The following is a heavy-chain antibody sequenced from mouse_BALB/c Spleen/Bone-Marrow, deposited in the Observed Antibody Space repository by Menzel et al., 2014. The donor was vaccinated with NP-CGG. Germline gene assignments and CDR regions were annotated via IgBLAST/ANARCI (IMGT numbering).Heavy chain of an antibody. D-gene: IGHD2-1*01. CDR2: IDPANGNV. CDR3: TRYGNNENYSRDY. Sequence: EVQLQQSGAELVKPGASVRLSCTPSGINFKDTFMHWVRQRPEQGLEWIGRIDPANGNVKSGPQFQAKATLTADTSSNTASLQPRSWTSEDTAVYDCTRYGNNENYSRDYWVQGTPVTVSS. CDR1: GINFKDTF. V-gene: IGHV14-3*02. J-gene: IGHJ4*01.